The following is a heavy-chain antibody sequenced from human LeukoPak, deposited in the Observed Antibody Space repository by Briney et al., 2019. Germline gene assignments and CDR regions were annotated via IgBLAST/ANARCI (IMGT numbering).Heavy chain of an antibody. V-gene: IGHV1-2*02. J-gene: IGHJ4*02. CDR3: ARDGYGSGSFFSDY. CDR2: INPNNGAT. Sequence: ASVKVSCKASGYTFTYFYIHWVRQAPGQGLEWVGWINPNNGATNYAQKFQGRVTMTRDTSISTIYMEVSRLRSDGTAVYFCARDGYGSGSFFSDYWGQGTLVTVSS. CDR1: GYTFTYFY. D-gene: IGHD3-10*01.